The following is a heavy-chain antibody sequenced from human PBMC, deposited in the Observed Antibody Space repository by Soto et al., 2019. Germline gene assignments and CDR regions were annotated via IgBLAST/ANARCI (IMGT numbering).Heavy chain of an antibody. Sequence: DSVKVSCKASGYTFTGYYMHWVRQAPGQGLEWMGWINPNSGGTNYAQKFQGRVTMTRDTSISTAYMELSRLRSDDTAVYYCARGLADLDYYYYGMDVWGQGTRVTVSS. D-gene: IGHD3-3*02. CDR2: INPNSGGT. V-gene: IGHV1-2*02. CDR1: GYTFTGYY. J-gene: IGHJ6*02. CDR3: ARGLADLDYYYYGMDV.